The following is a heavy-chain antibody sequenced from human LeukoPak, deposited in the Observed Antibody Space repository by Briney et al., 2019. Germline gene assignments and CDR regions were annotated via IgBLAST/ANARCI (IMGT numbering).Heavy chain of an antibody. CDR1: GGTLSSYA. Sequence: GASVKVSCKASGGTLSSYAISWVRQAPGQGLEWMGRIIPIFGTANYAQKFQGRVTITTDESTSTAYMELSSLRSEDTAVYYCARSPNIAVAGKGRRYYFDYWGQGTLATVSS. CDR2: IIPIFGTA. J-gene: IGHJ4*02. CDR3: ARSPNIAVAGKGRRYYFDY. V-gene: IGHV1-69*05. D-gene: IGHD6-19*01.